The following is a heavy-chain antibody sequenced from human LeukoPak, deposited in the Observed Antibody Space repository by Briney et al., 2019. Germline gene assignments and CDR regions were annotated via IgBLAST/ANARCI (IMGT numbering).Heavy chain of an antibody. V-gene: IGHV4-59*01. J-gene: IGHJ5*02. Sequence: SGPTLVKPSETLSLTCTVSGGSISSYYWSWIRQPPGKGLEWIGYIYYSGSTNYNPSLKSRVTISVDTSKNQFPLKLSSVTAADTAVYYCARGGAAAGAGFDPWGQGTLVTVSS. D-gene: IGHD6-13*01. CDR1: GGSISSYY. CDR2: IYYSGST. CDR3: ARGGAAAGAGFDP.